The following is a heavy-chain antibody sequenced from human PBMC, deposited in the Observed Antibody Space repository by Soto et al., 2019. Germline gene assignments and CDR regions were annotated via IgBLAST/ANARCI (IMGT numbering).Heavy chain of an antibody. CDR1: GGSISSYY. Sequence: PSETLSLTCTVSGGSISSYYWSWIRQPPGKGLEWIGYIYYSGSTNYNPSLKSRVTISVDTSKNQFSLKLSSVTAADTAVYYCARGGGIAVAFDYWGQGTLVTVSS. CDR3: ARGGGIAVAFDY. V-gene: IGHV4-59*01. CDR2: IYYSGST. D-gene: IGHD6-19*01. J-gene: IGHJ4*02.